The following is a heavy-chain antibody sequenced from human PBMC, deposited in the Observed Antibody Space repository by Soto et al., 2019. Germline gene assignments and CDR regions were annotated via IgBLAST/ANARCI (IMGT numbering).Heavy chain of an antibody. J-gene: IGHJ6*03. D-gene: IGHD6-6*01. Sequence: SETLSLTCAVSSGSISSSNWWSWVRRPPGKGLEWIGEIYHSGSTNYNPSLKSRVTISVDKSKNQFSLKLSSVTAADTAVYYCARVSSSSSLQVHYYYYMDVWGKGTTVTVSS. CDR2: IYHSGST. V-gene: IGHV4-4*02. CDR3: ARVSSSSSLQVHYYYYMDV. CDR1: SGSISSSNW.